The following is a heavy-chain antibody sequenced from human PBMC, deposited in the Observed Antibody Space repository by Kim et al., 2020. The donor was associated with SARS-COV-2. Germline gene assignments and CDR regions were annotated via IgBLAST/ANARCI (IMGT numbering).Heavy chain of an antibody. D-gene: IGHD3-22*01. Sequence: SETLSLICNVPGGSINNYYWSWIRQSAGKGPEWIGRISSSGRSAYNSALKSRVTMSLNMSKNQFSLRLTSMTAADTAAYYCARGYYFYYFAYWGQGTMVT. CDR3: ARGYYFYYFAY. J-gene: IGHJ4*02. CDR1: GGSINNYY. CDR2: ISSSGRS. V-gene: IGHV4-4*07.